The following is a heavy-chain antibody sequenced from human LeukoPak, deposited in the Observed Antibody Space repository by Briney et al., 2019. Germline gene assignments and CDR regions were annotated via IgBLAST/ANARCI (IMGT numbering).Heavy chain of an antibody. CDR2: ILYDGSNK. D-gene: IGHD3-10*01. CDR1: GFTFSSYG. Sequence: GGSLRLSCAASGFTFSSYGMHWVRQAPGKGLEWVAVILYDGSNKYYADSVKGRFTISRDNPKNTLYLQMNSLRAEDTAVYYCAKDLRGSTSGLGYWGQGTLVTVSS. V-gene: IGHV3-30*18. CDR3: AKDLRGSTSGLGY. J-gene: IGHJ4*02.